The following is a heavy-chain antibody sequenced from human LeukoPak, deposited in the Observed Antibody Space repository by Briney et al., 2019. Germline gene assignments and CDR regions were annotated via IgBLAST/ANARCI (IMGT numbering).Heavy chain of an antibody. D-gene: IGHD3-22*01. J-gene: IGHJ3*02. CDR1: GGSISRYY. Sequence: SDTLSLTCTVSGGSISRYYLIWIRQPPAKGLQWIGYIYYIESTNYNPSLKSRVTISVDTSNNQFSLKLSSVTAADTAVYYCARVLIKDPLTMIVVDGLHAFDIWGQGTMVTVSS. V-gene: IGHV4-59*07. CDR2: IYYIEST. CDR3: ARVLIKDPLTMIVVDGLHAFDI.